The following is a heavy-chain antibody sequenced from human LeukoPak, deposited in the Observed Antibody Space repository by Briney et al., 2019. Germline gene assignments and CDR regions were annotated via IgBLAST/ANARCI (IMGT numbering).Heavy chain of an antibody. CDR1: GFTFSSYA. D-gene: IGHD2-21*02. V-gene: IGHV3-23*01. J-gene: IGHJ6*02. CDR2: ISGSGGST. Sequence: GGSLRLSCAASGFTFSSYAMSWVRQAPGKGLEWVSTISGSGGSTYYADSVKGRFTISRDNAKNSLYLQMNSLRAEDTAVYYCARAALSQVTAKRSGYYYYGMDVWGQGTTVTVSS. CDR3: ARAALSQVTAKRSGYYYYGMDV.